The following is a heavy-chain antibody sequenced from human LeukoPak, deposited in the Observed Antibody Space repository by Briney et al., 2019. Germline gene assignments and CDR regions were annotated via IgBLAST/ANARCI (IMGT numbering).Heavy chain of an antibody. V-gene: IGHV1-8*01. Sequence: EASVKVSCKASGYTFTSYDINWVRQATGQGLEWMGWMNPNSGNTGYAQKFQGRVTMTRNTSISTAYMELSSLRSEDTAVYYCARDFAVAAALLDYWGQGTLVTVSS. J-gene: IGHJ4*02. CDR3: ARDFAVAAALLDY. CDR1: GYTFTSYD. D-gene: IGHD6-19*01. CDR2: MNPNSGNT.